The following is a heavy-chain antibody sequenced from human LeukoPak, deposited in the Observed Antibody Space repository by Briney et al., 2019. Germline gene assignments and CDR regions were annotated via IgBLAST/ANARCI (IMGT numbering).Heavy chain of an antibody. V-gene: IGHV4-30-4*01. J-gene: IGHJ5*02. CDR2: IYYSGST. CDR1: GGSISSGDYY. Sequence: SETLSLTCTVSGGSISSGDYYWSWIRQPPGKGLEWIGYIYYSGSTYYNPSLKSRVTISVDTSKNQFSLKLSSVTAADTAVYYCAREYYYDSSGYMGLRPGWFDPWGQGTLVTVSS. D-gene: IGHD3-22*01. CDR3: AREYYYDSSGYMGLRPGWFDP.